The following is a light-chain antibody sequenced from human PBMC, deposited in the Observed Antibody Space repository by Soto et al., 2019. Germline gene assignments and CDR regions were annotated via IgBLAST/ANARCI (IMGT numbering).Light chain of an antibody. CDR3: QYSYSRT. J-gene: IGKJ3*01. CDR2: AAS. V-gene: IGKV1-39*01. Sequence: DTQMRQSPSSLSASVGDKITITCRASQNINNFLNWYHQKPVITPKILVFAASTLQSGVPSRFSGSGSWTAFTLTISSLPPEEFEAYSCQYSYSRTFGPSTRVDVK. CDR1: QNINNF.